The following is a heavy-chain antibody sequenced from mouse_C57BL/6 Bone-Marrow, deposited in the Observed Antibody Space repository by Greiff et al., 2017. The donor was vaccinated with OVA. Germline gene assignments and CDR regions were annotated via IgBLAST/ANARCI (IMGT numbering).Heavy chain of an antibody. CDR2: IHPNSGST. J-gene: IGHJ2*01. V-gene: IGHV1-64*01. Sequence: VQLQQPGAELVKPGASVKLSCKASGYTFTSYWMHWVKQSPGQGLEWIGMIHPNSGSTNYNEKFKSKATLTVDKSSSTAYMQLSSLTSEDSAVYYCARGELGRDYFDYWGQGTTLTVSS. CDR3: ARGELGRDYFDY. CDR1: GYTFTSYW. D-gene: IGHD4-1*01.